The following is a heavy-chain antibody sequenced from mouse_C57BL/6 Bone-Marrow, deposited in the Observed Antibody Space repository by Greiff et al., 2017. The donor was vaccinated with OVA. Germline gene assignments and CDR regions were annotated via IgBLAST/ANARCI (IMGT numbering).Heavy chain of an antibody. CDR1: GFTFSDYG. V-gene: IGHV5-17*01. CDR2: ISSGSSTI. D-gene: IGHD2-12*01. CDR3: TRDYSHY. J-gene: IGHJ3*01. Sequence: EVHLVESGGGLVKPGGSLKLSCAASGFTFSDYGMHWVRQAPEKGLEWVAYISSGSSTIYYADTVKGRFTISRDNAKNTLFLQMTSLRSEDTAMYYCTRDYSHYWGQGTLVTVSA.